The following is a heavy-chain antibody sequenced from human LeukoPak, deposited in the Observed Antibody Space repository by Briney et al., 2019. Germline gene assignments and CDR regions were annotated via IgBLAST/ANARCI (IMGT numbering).Heavy chain of an antibody. V-gene: IGHV4-59*01. Sequence: PSETLSLACTVSGGSISSYYWSWIRHPPGKGLEWIGYIYDSGSTNYKPSLKSRVTISVDTSKNQFSLKLSSVTAADTALYYCARARYSSSPFWGQGTLVTVSS. J-gene: IGHJ4*02. CDR3: ARARYSSSPF. CDR1: GGSISSYY. D-gene: IGHD6-6*01. CDR2: IYDSGST.